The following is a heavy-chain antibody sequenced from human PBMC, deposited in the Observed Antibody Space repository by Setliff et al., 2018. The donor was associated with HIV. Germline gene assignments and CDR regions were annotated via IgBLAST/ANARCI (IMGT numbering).Heavy chain of an antibody. D-gene: IGHD3-3*01. CDR3: ARGGGFWSGQLDY. V-gene: IGHV4-34*01. Sequence: PSETLSLTCAVYGGSFSDHYWNWIRQAPGKGLEWIGEINHSGNTGGTNYNPSLKSRVAILLDTSKSQFSLRLTSVTATDTAVYYCARGGGFWSGQLDYWGQGTLVTVSS. CDR2: INHSGNTGGT. CDR1: GGSFSDHY. J-gene: IGHJ4*02.